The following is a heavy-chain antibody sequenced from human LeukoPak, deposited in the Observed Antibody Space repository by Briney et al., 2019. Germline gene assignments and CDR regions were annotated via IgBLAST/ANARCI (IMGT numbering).Heavy chain of an antibody. V-gene: IGHV4-61*02. D-gene: IGHD3-3*01. Sequence: PSETLSLTCTVSGGSINSGSYYWSWIRQPAGKGLEWIGRIYTSGSTNYNPSLKSRVTISVDTSKNQFSLKLSSVTTADTAVYYCAGYDFWSGYFNYWGQGTLVTVSS. CDR1: GGSINSGSYY. CDR2: IYTSGST. CDR3: AGYDFWSGYFNY. J-gene: IGHJ4*02.